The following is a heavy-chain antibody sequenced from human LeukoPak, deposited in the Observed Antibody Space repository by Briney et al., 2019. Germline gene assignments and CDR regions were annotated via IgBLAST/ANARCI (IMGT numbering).Heavy chain of an antibody. CDR3: AKGARYCSGGSCFDEYYFDS. CDR1: GFTFSNYA. CDR2: ISGSGGST. V-gene: IGHV3-23*01. D-gene: IGHD2-15*01. J-gene: IGHJ4*02. Sequence: GGSLRLSCAASGFTFSNYAMSWVRQAPGKGLEWVSGISGSGGSTYYADSVKGRFTISRDNSKNTLYLQMNSLRAEDTAVYFCAKGARYCSGGSCFDEYYFDSWGQGTLVTVSS.